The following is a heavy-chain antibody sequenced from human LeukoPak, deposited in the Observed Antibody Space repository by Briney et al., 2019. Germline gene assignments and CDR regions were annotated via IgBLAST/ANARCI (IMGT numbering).Heavy chain of an antibody. J-gene: IGHJ4*02. V-gene: IGHV3-30*18. CDR2: ISYDGSDK. D-gene: IGHD6-13*01. CDR1: GITFTNAW. Sequence: GGSLRLSCAASGITFTNAWMSWVRQAPGKGLEWVAIISYDGSDKYYADSVKGRFTISRDNSKNSLYLQMNSLRTEDTALYYCAKDGSSSSSFEYWGQGTLVTVSS. CDR3: AKDGSSSSSFEY.